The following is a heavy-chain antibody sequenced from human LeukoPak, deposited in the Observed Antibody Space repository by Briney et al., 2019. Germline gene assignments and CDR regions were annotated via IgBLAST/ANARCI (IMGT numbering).Heavy chain of an antibody. CDR1: GFTFSSYA. V-gene: IGHV3-23*01. D-gene: IGHD2-8*02. CDR3: ATYRQVLLPFES. CDR2: ISDSGGST. Sequence: GGSLRLSCAASGFTFSSYAMSWVRQAPGKGLEWVSTISDSGGSTYYADSLKGRFTISRDNSKNTLYLQMNSLRAEDTAIYYCATYRQVLLPFESWGQGTLVTVSS. J-gene: IGHJ4*02.